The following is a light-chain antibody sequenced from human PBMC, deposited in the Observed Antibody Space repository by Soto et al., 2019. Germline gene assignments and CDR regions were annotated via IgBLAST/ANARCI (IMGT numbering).Light chain of an antibody. CDR1: QGINSA. J-gene: IGKJ3*01. Sequence: AIQLTQSPSSLSASVGDRVTITCRASQGINSALAWYHQKPGKAPNLLIYDASSLESGVPSRFSGSGSGTDFTLTLCSLQPEDFATYYCQQFNSYPFTFGPGTKVDIK. CDR3: QQFNSYPFT. V-gene: IGKV1-13*02. CDR2: DAS.